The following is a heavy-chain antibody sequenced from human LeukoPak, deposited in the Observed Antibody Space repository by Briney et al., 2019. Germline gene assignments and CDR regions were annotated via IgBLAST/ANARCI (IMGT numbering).Heavy chain of an antibody. CDR1: GFTFKNYA. CDR2: ISWNSGNV. V-gene: IGHV3-9*01. CDR3: AKTRFGEFTN. J-gene: IGHJ4*02. D-gene: IGHD3-10*01. Sequence: GGSLRLSCAASGFTFKNYAMHWVRQAPGKGLEWVSGISWNSGNVYYSDSVKGRFTISRDNAKNTLFLQMNSLRAEDTAVYYCAKTRFGEFTNWGQGTLVTVSS.